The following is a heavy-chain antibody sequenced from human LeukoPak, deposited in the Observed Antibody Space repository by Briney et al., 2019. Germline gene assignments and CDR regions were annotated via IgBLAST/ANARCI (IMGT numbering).Heavy chain of an antibody. Sequence: SGGSLRLSCAASGFTFSSYAMHWVRQAPGKGLEWVAVISYDGSNKYYADSVKGRFTISRDNSKNTLYLQMNSLRAEDTAVYYCARDFTYYYDSSGYYPPPGGYFDYWGQGTLVTVSS. CDR1: GFTFSSYA. CDR2: ISYDGSNK. V-gene: IGHV3-30-3*01. J-gene: IGHJ4*02. D-gene: IGHD3-22*01. CDR3: ARDFTYYYDSSGYYPPPGGYFDY.